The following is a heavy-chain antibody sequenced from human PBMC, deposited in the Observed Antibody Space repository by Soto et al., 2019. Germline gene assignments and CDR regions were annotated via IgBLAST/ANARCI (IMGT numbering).Heavy chain of an antibody. CDR1: GFTFNTHW. CDR3: ARGGAMGVDY. D-gene: IGHD1-26*01. Sequence: EVQLVESGGGVVQSGGSLRLSCTASGFTFNTHWMHWVRQAPGKGLVWVSRMYFDGITTNYADSVKGRLTVSRDNAKNTVYLHVKTLRDEDTAVYYCARGGAMGVDYWGQGTLVTVSS. CDR2: MYFDGITT. J-gene: IGHJ4*02. V-gene: IGHV3-74*01.